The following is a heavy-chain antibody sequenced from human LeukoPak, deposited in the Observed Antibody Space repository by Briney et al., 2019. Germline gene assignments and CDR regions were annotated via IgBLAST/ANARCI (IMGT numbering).Heavy chain of an antibody. J-gene: IGHJ4*02. D-gene: IGHD1-26*01. CDR1: GFTFSSYG. Sequence: GGSLRLSCAASGFTFSSYGMHWVRQAPGKGLEWVAVISYDGSNKYYADSVKGRFTISRDNSKNTLYLQMNSLRAEDTAVYYCAREGATTAFDYWGQGTLVTVSS. V-gene: IGHV3-33*08. CDR3: AREGATTAFDY. CDR2: ISYDGSNK.